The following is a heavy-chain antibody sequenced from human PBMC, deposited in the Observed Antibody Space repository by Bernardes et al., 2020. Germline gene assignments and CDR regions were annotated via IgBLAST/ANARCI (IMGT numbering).Heavy chain of an antibody. D-gene: IGHD1-26*01. J-gene: IGHJ6*02. CDR3: ARTESGSYAGYYYGMDV. V-gene: IGHV1-2*02. CDR1: GYTFTGYY. CDR2: LNPNSGGT. Sequence: ASVKVSCKASGYTFTGYYMHWVRQDPGQGLEWMGWLNPNSGGTNYAQKFQGRVTMTRDTSISTAYMELSRLRSDDTAVYYCARTESGSYAGYYYGMDVWGQGTTVTVSS.